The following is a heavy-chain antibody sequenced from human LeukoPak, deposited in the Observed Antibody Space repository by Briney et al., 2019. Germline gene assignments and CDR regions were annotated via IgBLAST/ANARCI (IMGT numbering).Heavy chain of an antibody. J-gene: IGHJ4*02. D-gene: IGHD1-26*01. V-gene: IGHV4-59*01. Sequence: KPSETLSLTCTVSGGSISSYYWSWLRQPPGKGLEWIGYIYYSGSTNYNPSLKSRVTISVDTSKNQFSLKLSSMTAADTAVYYCARIGSGSYLTLDYWGQGTLVTVSS. CDR3: ARIGSGSYLTLDY. CDR1: GGSISSYY. CDR2: IYYSGST.